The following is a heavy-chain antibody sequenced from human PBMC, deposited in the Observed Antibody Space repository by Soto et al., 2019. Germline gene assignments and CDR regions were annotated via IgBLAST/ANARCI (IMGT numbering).Heavy chain of an antibody. J-gene: IGHJ3*01. CDR1: GYSFDSYA. CDR2: IGCGDT. CDR3: ARENDPYGFDL. Sequence: QVQLVQSGATQEKPGASVKVSCEAFGYSFDSYAYSWVREAPGQGLEWMGRIGCGDTKYAQKLQGRVTMTTDTSTNTAYMELRSLRSDDTALYYCARENDPYGFDLWGQGTMVTVSS. V-gene: IGHV1-18*01.